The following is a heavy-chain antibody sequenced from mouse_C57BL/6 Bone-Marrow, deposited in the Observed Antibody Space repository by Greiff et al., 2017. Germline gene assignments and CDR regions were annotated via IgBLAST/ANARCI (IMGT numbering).Heavy chain of an antibody. J-gene: IGHJ1*03. CDR1: GYTFTSYW. Sequence: QVQLQQPGAELVMPGASVKLSCKASGYTFTSYWMHWVKQRPGQGLEWIGEIDPSDSYTNYNQKFKGKSTLTVDKSSSTAYMQLSSLTSEDSAVYYWARRRYWYFDVWGTGTTVTGSS. CDR2: IDPSDSYT. CDR3: ARRRYWYFDV. V-gene: IGHV1-69*01.